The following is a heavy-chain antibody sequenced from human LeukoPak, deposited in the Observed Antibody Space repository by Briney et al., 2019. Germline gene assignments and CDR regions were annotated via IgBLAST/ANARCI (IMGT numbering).Heavy chain of an antibody. V-gene: IGHV1-8*01. CDR2: MNPNSGNT. CDR3: ARIYGSGSYYNVYYFDY. Sequence: ASVKVSCKASGYTFTSYDINWVRQATGQGLEWMGWMNPNSGNTGYAQKFQGRVTMTRTTSISTAYMELSSLRSEDTAVYYCARIYGSGSYYNVYYFDYWGQGTLVTVSS. D-gene: IGHD3-10*01. CDR1: GYTFTSYD. J-gene: IGHJ4*02.